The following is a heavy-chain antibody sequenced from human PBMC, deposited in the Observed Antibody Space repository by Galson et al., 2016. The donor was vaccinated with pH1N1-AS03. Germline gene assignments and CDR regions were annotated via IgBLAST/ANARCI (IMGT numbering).Heavy chain of an antibody. D-gene: IGHD6-13*01. Sequence: SLRLSCAASGFTFSSYSVNWVRQAPGKGLEWVSSISSRSSDIYYADSVKGRFTISRDNARRSLYLQMNSLRAEDTAIYYCATNIEQRYTSKWYKFDHWGPGQLVAVSS. V-gene: IGHV3-21*01. CDR3: ATNIEQRYTSKWYKFDH. CDR1: GFTFSSYS. J-gene: IGHJ4*02. CDR2: ISSRSSDI.